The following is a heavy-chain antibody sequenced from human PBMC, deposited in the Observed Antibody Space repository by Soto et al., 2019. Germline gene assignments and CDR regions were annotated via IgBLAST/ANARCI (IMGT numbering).Heavy chain of an antibody. CDR1: GYTFTSYG. D-gene: IGHD6-13*01. CDR3: SRGIAAAGPNLPFDY. V-gene: IGHV1-18*01. Sequence: ASVKVSCKASGYTFTSYGISWVRQAPGQGLEWMGWISAYNGNTNYAQKLQGRVTMTTDTSTSTAYMELRSLRSDDTAVYYCSRGIAAAGPNLPFDYWGQGTLVTVSS. CDR2: ISAYNGNT. J-gene: IGHJ4*02.